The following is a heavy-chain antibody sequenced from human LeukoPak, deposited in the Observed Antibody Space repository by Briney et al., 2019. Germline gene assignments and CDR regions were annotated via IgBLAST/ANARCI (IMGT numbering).Heavy chain of an antibody. Sequence: GGSLRLSCAASGFTFSSYPMNWVRQAPGKGLDWVSFISSSSSTIYYADSVKGRFTISRDNAKNSLYLQMNSLRAEDTAVYYCARDIAAARPRDFDSWGQGTLVPVSS. J-gene: IGHJ4*02. CDR3: ARDIAAARPRDFDS. CDR2: ISSSSSTI. V-gene: IGHV3-48*04. CDR1: GFTFSSYP. D-gene: IGHD6-13*01.